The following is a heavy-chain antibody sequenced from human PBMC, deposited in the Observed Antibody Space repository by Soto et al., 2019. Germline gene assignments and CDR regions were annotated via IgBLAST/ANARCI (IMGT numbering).Heavy chain of an antibody. CDR3: ARLLYDSRGYYYFDY. J-gene: IGHJ4*02. CDR1: GASFSSNTHY. D-gene: IGHD3-22*01. CDR2: IHYSGST. V-gene: IGHV4-39*01. Sequence: QLQLQESGPGLVKPSETLSLTCTVPGASFSSNTHYWGWIRQPPGKGLEWIASIHYSGSTYYNPSFKSRVAISVDTSKNQFSLKVRSVTAADTAFYYCARLLYDSRGYYYFDYWGQGTLVTVSS.